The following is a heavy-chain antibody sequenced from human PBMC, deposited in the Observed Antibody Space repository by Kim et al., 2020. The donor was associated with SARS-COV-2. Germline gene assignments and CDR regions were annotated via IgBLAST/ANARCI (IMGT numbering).Heavy chain of an antibody. J-gene: IGHJ4*02. V-gene: IGHV3-23*01. CDR1: GFTFSSYA. D-gene: IGHD6-19*01. CDR3: AKDNDSSGRYRKVVDY. Sequence: GGSLRLSCAASGFTFSSYAMSWVRQAPGKGLEWVSAISGSGGSTYYADSVKGRFTISRDNSKNTMYLQMNSLRGEDTAVYYCAKDNDSSGRYRKVVDYWGPGTLVTVSS. CDR2: ISGSGGST.